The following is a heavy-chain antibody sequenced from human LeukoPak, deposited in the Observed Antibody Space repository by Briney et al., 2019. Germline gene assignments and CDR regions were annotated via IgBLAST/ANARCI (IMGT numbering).Heavy chain of an antibody. CDR1: GYSPTGYY. CDR3: ARWDGYSSSPDY. CDR2: INPNSGET. J-gene: IGHJ4*02. V-gene: IGHV1-2*02. D-gene: IGHD6-13*01. Sequence: ASVKVSCKASGYSPTGYYMHWVRQAPGQGLEWMGWINPNSGETGYAQEFQGRVSMTRDMSISTIYMELARLESDDTAFYYCARWDGYSSSPDYWGQGSLVTVSS.